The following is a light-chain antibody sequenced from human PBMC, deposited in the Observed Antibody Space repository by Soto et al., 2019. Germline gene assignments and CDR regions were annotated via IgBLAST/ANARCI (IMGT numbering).Light chain of an antibody. V-gene: IGKV3-15*01. CDR3: QQYEKCPLT. CDR1: QSVGRS. CDR2: GAS. J-gene: IGKJ4*01. Sequence: EIVMTQSPATLSVSPGERVTLSCRASQSVGRSLAWYQQKAGQAPRLLIYGASTRATGTPVRFSGSGSGTESSLTISSLQSEDFVVYSCQQYEKCPLTFGGGTKVEIK.